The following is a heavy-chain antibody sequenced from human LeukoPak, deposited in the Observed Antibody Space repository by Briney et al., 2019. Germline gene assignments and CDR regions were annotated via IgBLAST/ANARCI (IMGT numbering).Heavy chain of an antibody. V-gene: IGHV3-48*02. J-gene: IGHJ4*02. CDR3: ARDQIYCTGGYCYFDY. CDR2: ISTSSSRI. D-gene: IGHD2-8*02. Sequence: PGGSLRLSCAASGFSFSSYSMNWVRQAPGKGLEWVSFISTSSSRIYYADSVKGRFTISRDNAKNSLYLQMDSLRDEDTAVYYCARDQIYCTGGYCYFDYWGRGTLVTVSS. CDR1: GFSFSSYS.